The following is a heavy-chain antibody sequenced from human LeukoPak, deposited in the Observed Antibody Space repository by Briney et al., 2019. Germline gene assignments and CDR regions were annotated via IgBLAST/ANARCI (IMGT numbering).Heavy chain of an antibody. Sequence: SETLSLTCTVSGGSISSYYWSWIRQPAGEGLEWIGRIYTSGSTNYNPSLKSRVTMSVDTSKNQFSLKLSSVTAADTAVYYCARDLEDIVVVPAAYYYYYMDVWGKGTTVTVSS. D-gene: IGHD2-2*01. J-gene: IGHJ6*03. V-gene: IGHV4-4*07. CDR1: GGSISSYY. CDR3: ARDLEDIVVVPAAYYYYYMDV. CDR2: IYTSGST.